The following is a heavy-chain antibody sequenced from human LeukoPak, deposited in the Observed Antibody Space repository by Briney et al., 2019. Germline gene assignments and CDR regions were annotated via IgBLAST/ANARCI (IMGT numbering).Heavy chain of an antibody. D-gene: IGHD5-12*01. J-gene: IGHJ4*02. Sequence: ASVKVSCKASGYTFTSYYMHWVRQTPGQGLEWMGIINPSDDSTSYAQKFQGRVTMTRDTSTSTVYMELSSLRSEDTTVYYCARVSSGYEGSDYWGQGTLVTVSS. V-gene: IGHV1-46*01. CDR2: INPSDDST. CDR3: ARVSSGYEGSDY. CDR1: GYTFTSYY.